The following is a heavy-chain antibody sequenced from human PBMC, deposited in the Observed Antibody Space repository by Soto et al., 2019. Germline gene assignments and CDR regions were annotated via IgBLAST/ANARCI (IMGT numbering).Heavy chain of an antibody. D-gene: IGHD5-12*01. J-gene: IGHJ3*02. V-gene: IGHV1-18*04. CDR2: VTPYKADT. CDR3: ATDGPSNSGNLYAFDI. Sequence: ASGEGLCKASGYTLTNYGVTWVRQAPGQGLEWLGRVTPYKADTNSAQNLQGRVTMATDTSTNTAYLELRSLRSDDTAVYFCATDGPSNSGNLYAFDIWGQGTMVTVSS. CDR1: GYTLTNYG.